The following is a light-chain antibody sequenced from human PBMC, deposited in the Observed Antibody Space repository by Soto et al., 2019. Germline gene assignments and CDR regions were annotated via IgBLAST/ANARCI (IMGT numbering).Light chain of an antibody. V-gene: IGKV1-5*03. J-gene: IGKJ5*01. CDR2: KAS. Sequence: DIQMTQSPSTLSPSVGDRVTITCRASQSISSWLAWYQQKPGKAPKLLIYKASSLESGVPSRFSGSGSGTEFTLTISSLQPDDFATYYCQQNNSYPITFGQGTRLEIK. CDR3: QQNNSYPIT. CDR1: QSISSW.